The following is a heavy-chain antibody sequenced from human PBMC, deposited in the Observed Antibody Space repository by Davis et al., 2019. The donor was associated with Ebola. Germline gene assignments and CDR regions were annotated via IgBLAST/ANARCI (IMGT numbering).Heavy chain of an antibody. D-gene: IGHD2-2*01. Sequence: GESLKISCAASGFSFTSHGMSWVRQAPGKGLEWVAVIWYDGSNKYYADSVKGRFTISRDNSKNTLYLQMNSLRAEDTAVYYCARDGVPAADIGLYYYYYGMDVWGQGTTVTVSS. CDR2: IWYDGSNK. V-gene: IGHV3-33*08. CDR1: GFSFTSHG. J-gene: IGHJ6*02. CDR3: ARDGVPAADIGLYYYYYGMDV.